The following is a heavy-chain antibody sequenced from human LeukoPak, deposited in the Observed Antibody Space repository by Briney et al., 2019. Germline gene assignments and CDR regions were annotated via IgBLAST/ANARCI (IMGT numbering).Heavy chain of an antibody. Sequence: GGSLRLSCAASGFTFSSYDMHWVRQAPGKGLEWVAVISFDGGHIYYADSVKGRFTISRDSSKNALYLQMNSLRAEDTARYYCAKGQVVDYGMDVWGQGTTVTVSS. CDR3: AKGQVVDYGMDV. J-gene: IGHJ6*02. CDR2: ISFDGGHI. V-gene: IGHV3-30*18. CDR1: GFTFSSYD.